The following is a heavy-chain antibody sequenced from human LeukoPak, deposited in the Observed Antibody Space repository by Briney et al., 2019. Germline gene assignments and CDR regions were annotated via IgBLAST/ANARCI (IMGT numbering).Heavy chain of an antibody. V-gene: IGHV1-69*05. J-gene: IGHJ6*03. Sequence: ASVKVSCKASGGTFSSYAISWVRQAPGQGLEWMGVIIPIFGTANYAQKFQGRVTITTDESTSTAYMELSSLRSEDTAVYYCAREADGSGSYYPYYYYMDVWGKGTTVTVSS. CDR1: GGTFSSYA. CDR3: AREADGSGSYYPYYYYMDV. D-gene: IGHD3-10*01. CDR2: IIPIFGTA.